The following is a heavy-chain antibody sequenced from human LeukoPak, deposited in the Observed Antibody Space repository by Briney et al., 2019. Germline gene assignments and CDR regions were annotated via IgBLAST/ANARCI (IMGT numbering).Heavy chain of an antibody. D-gene: IGHD3-16*01. CDR3: ASGATSWAHMDV. CDR1: GGSISSYY. Sequence: SETLSLTCTVSGGSISSYYWSWIRQPPGKGLEWIGYIYYSGSTNYNPSLKSRVTISVDTSKNQFSLKLSSVTAADTAVYYCASGATSWAHMDVWGKGTTVTVSS. CDR2: IYYSGST. J-gene: IGHJ6*03. V-gene: IGHV4-59*01.